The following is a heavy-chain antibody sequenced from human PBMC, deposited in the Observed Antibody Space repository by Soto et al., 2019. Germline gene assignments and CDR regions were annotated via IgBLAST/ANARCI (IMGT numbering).Heavy chain of an antibody. V-gene: IGHV3-30*03. CDR1: GFTFSSYG. Sequence: QVQLVESGGGVVQPGRSLRLSCAASGFTFSSYGMHWVRQAPGKGLEWVAVISYDGSNKYYADSVKGRFTISRDNSKNPLYLQMNSLRAEDTALYYCARSPYSVSYLAYFDYWGQGTLVTVSS. CDR3: ARSPYSVSYLAYFDY. D-gene: IGHD1-26*01. CDR2: ISYDGSNK. J-gene: IGHJ4*02.